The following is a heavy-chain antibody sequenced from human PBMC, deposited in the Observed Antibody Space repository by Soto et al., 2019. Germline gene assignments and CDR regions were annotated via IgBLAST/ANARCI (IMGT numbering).Heavy chain of an antibody. V-gene: IGHV7-4-1*01. J-gene: IGHJ3*02. CDR1: GYTFTSYA. Sequence: QVQLVQSGAELKKPGASVKISCKASGYTFTSYAMNWVRQAPGQGLEWMGWINTNTGNPTYAQGFTGRFVFSLDTSVSTAYLQICSLKAEDTAVYYCASRSGWFPDDAFDIWGQGTMVTVSS. CDR2: INTNTGNP. D-gene: IGHD6-19*01. CDR3: ASRSGWFPDDAFDI.